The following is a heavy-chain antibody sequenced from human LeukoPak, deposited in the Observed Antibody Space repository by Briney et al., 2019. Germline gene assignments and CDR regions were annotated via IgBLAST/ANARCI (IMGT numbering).Heavy chain of an antibody. CDR2: INSDGSIT. CDR3: ARDAVDTANAV. J-gene: IGHJ6*02. CDR1: GFTFTTYW. D-gene: IGHD5-18*01. V-gene: IGHV3-74*01. Sequence: GGSLRLSCAASGFTFTTYWMHWVRQAPGKGLVWVSHINSDGSITSYADSVKGRFTTSRDNAKNTLYLQMNSLRAEDTAVYYCARDAVDTANAVWGQGTTVTVSS.